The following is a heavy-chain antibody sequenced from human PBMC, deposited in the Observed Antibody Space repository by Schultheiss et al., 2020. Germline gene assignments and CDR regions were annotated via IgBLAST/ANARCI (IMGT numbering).Heavy chain of an antibody. V-gene: IGHV4-31*03. CDR3: ARLHCSGGSCYGTYYFDY. CDR1: GGSISSGGYY. J-gene: IGHJ4*02. D-gene: IGHD2-15*01. CDR2: IYYSGST. Sequence: SETLSLTCTVSGGSISSGGYYWSWIRQHPGKGLEWIGYIYYSGSTNYNPSLKSRVTISVDTSKNQFSLKLSSVTAADTAVYYCARLHCSGGSCYGTYYFDYWGQGNLGTVSS.